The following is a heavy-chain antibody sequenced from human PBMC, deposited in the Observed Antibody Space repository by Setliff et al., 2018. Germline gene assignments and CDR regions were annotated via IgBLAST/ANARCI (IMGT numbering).Heavy chain of an antibody. CDR3: ARDGAYCSGGSCYSFDY. CDR2: FIPILGAT. V-gene: IGHV1-69*13. Sequence: GASVKVSCKSSGGTFSSSGITWVRQAPGQGLQWLGRFIPILGATNYAQNFQGRVTVTAGVSTSTAYMELSSLRSDDTAVYYCARDGAYCSGGSCYSFDYWGQGT. CDR1: GGTFSSSG. D-gene: IGHD2-15*01. J-gene: IGHJ4*02.